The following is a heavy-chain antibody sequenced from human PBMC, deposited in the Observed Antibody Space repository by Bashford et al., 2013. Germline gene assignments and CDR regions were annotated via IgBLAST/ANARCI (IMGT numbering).Heavy chain of an antibody. CDR2: IYPGDSDA. CDR3: ARSIAVAGTAGWYFDI. D-gene: IGHD6-19*01. J-gene: IGHJ2*01. V-gene: IGHV5-51*01. Sequence: WVRQMPGKGLEWVASIYPGDSDARYSPSFRGQVTISADKSISTAYLQWSSLKASDTAMYYCARSIAVAGTAGWYFDIWGRGTLVTVSS.